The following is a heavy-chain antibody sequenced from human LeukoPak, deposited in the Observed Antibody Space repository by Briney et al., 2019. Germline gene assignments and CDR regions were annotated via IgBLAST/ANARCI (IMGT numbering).Heavy chain of an antibody. CDR1: GYTLTELS. D-gene: IGHD2-2*01. J-gene: IGHJ4*02. CDR3: ARDFGSTGSPFDY. Sequence: ASVKVSCKVSGYTLTELSMHWVRQAPGKGLEWMGWINPNSGGTNYAQKFQGRVTMTRDTSISTAYMELRRLRSDDTAVYYCARDFGSTGSPFDYWGQGTLVTVSS. CDR2: INPNSGGT. V-gene: IGHV1-2*02.